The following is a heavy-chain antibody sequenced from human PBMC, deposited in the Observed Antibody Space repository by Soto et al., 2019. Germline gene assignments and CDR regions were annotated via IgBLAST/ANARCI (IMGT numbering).Heavy chain of an antibody. CDR2: INAGNGNT. CDR1: GYTFTSYA. Sequence: ASVKVSCKASGYTFTSYAMRWVRQAPGQRLEWMGWINAGNGNTKYSQKFQGRVTITRDTSASTAYMELSSLRSEDTAVYYCARGSHWNPNDYWGQGTLVTVSS. CDR3: ARGSHWNPNDY. D-gene: IGHD1-1*01. V-gene: IGHV1-3*01. J-gene: IGHJ4*02.